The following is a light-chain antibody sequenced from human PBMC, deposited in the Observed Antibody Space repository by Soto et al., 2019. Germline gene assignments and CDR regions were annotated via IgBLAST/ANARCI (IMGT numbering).Light chain of an antibody. CDR1: SSNIGATYD. CDR2: GNS. CDR3: QSYDSSLSAHYV. J-gene: IGLJ1*01. Sequence: QSVLTQPPSVSGAPGQRVTISCTGSSSNIGATYDVQWYQQLPGTAPKLLIYGNSNRPSGVPDRFSGSKSGTSASLAITGLQAEDEADYYCQSYDSSLSAHYVFGTGTKLTV. V-gene: IGLV1-40*01.